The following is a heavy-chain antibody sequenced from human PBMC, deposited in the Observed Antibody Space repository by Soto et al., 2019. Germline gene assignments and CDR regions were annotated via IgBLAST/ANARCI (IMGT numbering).Heavy chain of an antibody. CDR1: GGTFSSYA. CDR3: ARVKSVIGDYDFWSGYYNYYYYGMDV. J-gene: IGHJ6*02. Sequence: SVKVSCKASGGTFSSYAISWVRQAPGQGLEWMGGIIPIFGTANYAQKFQGRVTITADESTSTAYMELSSLRSEDTAVYYCARVKSVIGDYDFWSGYYNYYYYGMDVWGQ. CDR2: IIPIFGTA. D-gene: IGHD3-3*01. V-gene: IGHV1-69*13.